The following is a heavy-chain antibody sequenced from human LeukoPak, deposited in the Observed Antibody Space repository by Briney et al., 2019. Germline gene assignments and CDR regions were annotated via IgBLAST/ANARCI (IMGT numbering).Heavy chain of an antibody. Sequence: GGSLTLSCAASGFTFYNSWMAWVRQAPGKGLEWVANIKYDGNEIYYVDSVKGRFTISRDNAKNSLYLQMNSLRAEDTAVYYCARDGWFLDPWDYYYYYMDVWGKGTTVTVSS. CDR1: GFTFYNSW. CDR3: ARDGWFLDPWDYYYYYMDV. D-gene: IGHD3/OR15-3a*01. V-gene: IGHV3-7*01. CDR2: IKYDGNEI. J-gene: IGHJ6*03.